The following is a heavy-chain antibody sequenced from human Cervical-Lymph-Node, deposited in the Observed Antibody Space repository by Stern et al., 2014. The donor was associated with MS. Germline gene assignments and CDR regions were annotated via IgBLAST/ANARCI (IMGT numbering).Heavy chain of an antibody. V-gene: IGHV3-7*01. CDR1: GSTFSTSW. J-gene: IGHJ5*01. Sequence: VQLVESGGGLVQPGGSQRLSCVASGSTFSTSWMSWVRQAPGKGLEWVANINRDGSVTFYLDSVKGRFPISRDNAKSSLYLEMNSVRAEDTAVYYCTRFLQSGWSDLFDSWGRGTLVTVSS. CDR3: TRFLQSGWSDLFDS. CDR2: INRDGSVT. D-gene: IGHD6-19*01.